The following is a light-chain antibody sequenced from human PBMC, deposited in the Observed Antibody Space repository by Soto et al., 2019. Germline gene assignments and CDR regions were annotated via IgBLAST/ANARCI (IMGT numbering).Light chain of an antibody. CDR3: QHYNSYSEA. J-gene: IGKJ1*01. CDR1: QSVGSS. V-gene: IGKV3-11*01. Sequence: EIVLTQSPATLSLSPGERATLYCRASQSVGSSLAWYQQRPGQAPRLLIYDAFIRATGIPARFSGSESGTEFTLTISGLQPDDFATYYCQHYNSYSEAFGQGTKVDIK. CDR2: DAF.